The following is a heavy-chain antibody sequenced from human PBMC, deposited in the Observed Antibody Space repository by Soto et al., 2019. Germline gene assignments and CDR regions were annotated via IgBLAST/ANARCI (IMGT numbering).Heavy chain of an antibody. CDR2: INPSGGST. V-gene: IGHV1-46*03. D-gene: IGHD2-15*01. J-gene: IGHJ4*02. CDR1: GYTFTSYY. CDR3: ASGVSGCSGGSCYLLDY. Sequence: QVQLVQSGAEVKKPGASVKVSCKASGYTFTSYYMHWVRQAPGQGLEWMGIINPSGGSTSYAQKFQGRVTMPRDTSTSTVYMELSSLRSEDTAVYYCASGVSGCSGGSCYLLDYWGQGTLVTVSS.